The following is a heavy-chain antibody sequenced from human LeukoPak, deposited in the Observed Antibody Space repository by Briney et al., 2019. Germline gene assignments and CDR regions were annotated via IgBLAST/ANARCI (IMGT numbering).Heavy chain of an antibody. V-gene: IGHV3-7*03. CDR2: INHNGNVN. J-gene: IGHJ6*02. Sequence: AGGSLRLSCAASGFTFSSYWMNWARQAPGKGLEWVASINHNGNVNYYVDSVKGRFTISRDNAKNSLYLQTSNLRAEDTAVYFCARGGGLDVWGQGATVTVSS. D-gene: IGHD3-16*01. CDR1: GFTFSSYW. CDR3: ARGGGLDV.